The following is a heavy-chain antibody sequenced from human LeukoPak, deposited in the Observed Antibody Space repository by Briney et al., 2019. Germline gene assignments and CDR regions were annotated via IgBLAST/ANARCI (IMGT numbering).Heavy chain of an antibody. CDR3: ARDDNWSHDS. J-gene: IGHJ4*02. Sequence: GGSLRLSCAASGVTFRTYLMSWVRQAPGKGLEWVANIKEDGGEKYYEDPVKGRFTISRDNAKNSLYLQMSSLRVEDTAVYYCARDDNWSHDSWGQGTLVTVSS. D-gene: IGHD1-1*01. V-gene: IGHV3-7*04. CDR2: IKEDGGEK. CDR1: GVTFRTYL.